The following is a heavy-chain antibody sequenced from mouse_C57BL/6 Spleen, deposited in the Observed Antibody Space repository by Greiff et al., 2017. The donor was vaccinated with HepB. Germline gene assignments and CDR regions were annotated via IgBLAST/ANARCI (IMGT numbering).Heavy chain of an antibody. J-gene: IGHJ1*03. CDR1: GYTFTSYW. D-gene: IGHD1-1*01. V-gene: IGHV1-69*01. Sequence: QVQLKEPGAELVMPGASVKLSCKASGYTFTSYWMHWVKQRPGQGLEWIGEIDPSDSYTNYNQKFKGKSTLTVDKSSSTAYMQLSSLTSEDSAVYYCANATTVEDNWDFDDWGKGTTVTVSA. CDR2: IDPSDSYT. CDR3: ANATTVEDNWDFDD.